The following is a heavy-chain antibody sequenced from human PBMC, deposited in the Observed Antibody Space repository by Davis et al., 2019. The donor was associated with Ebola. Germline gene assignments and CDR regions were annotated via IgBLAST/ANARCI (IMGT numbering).Heavy chain of an antibody. Sequence: MPSETLSLTCTVSGGSISSYLWSWIRQPPGKGLEWIGYIYDSENIKYNPSLKSRVTLSVDTSKNQFSLRLSSVTAADTAVYYCATSNYAHFYYGMDVWGQGTTVTVSS. CDR3: ATSNYAHFYYGMDV. CDR1: GGSISSYL. J-gene: IGHJ6*02. CDR2: IYDSENI. V-gene: IGHV4-59*08. D-gene: IGHD4-11*01.